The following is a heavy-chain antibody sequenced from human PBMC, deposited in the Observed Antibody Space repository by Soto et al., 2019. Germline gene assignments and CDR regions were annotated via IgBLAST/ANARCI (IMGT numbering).Heavy chain of an antibody. CDR2: IIPTFGTA. V-gene: IGHV1-69*06. J-gene: IGHJ4*02. Sequence: QVQLVQSGTVVQRRGSSVKVSCQASGGSFSSHGMAWVRQAPGQGLEWMGGIIPTFGTATYAPKFQGRVTITAAKPTHTPYMQLSSLRSAVTAGYYCASERSAQYLDVWGQGPLITVSS. CDR1: GGSFSSHG. D-gene: IGHD3-9*01. CDR3: ASERSAQYLDV.